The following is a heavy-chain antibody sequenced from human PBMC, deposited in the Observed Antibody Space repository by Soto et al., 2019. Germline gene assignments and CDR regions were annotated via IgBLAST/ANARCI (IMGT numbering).Heavy chain of an antibody. Sequence: QVQLVQSGAEVKKPGASVTVSCKASGYTFTSYGISWVRQAPGQGLELMGWISAYNGNTNYAQKLQGRVTMTTDTSTSTAYIELRSLRSDDPAVYYCARRSKYCSRTRCWDVWCDPWGQGTLVTVSS. CDR2: ISAYNGNT. D-gene: IGHD2-2*01. V-gene: IGHV1-18*01. CDR1: GYTFTSYG. J-gene: IGHJ5*02. CDR3: ARRSKYCSRTRCWDVWCDP.